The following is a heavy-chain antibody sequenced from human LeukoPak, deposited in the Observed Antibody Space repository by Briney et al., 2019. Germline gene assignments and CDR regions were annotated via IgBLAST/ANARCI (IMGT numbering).Heavy chain of an antibody. D-gene: IGHD3-10*01. CDR3: ARELWFVNAPGSWLDP. CDR2: IFHTGSS. Sequence: SETLSLTCTVSGDSISSGDYSWSRIRQPSGKGLEWIGYIFHTGSSYYNPSLRSRVTISVDRSRNQFSLRLTSVTAADTAVYYCARELWFVNAPGSWLDPWGQGTLVTVSS. J-gene: IGHJ5*02. V-gene: IGHV4-30-2*01. CDR1: GDSISSGDYS.